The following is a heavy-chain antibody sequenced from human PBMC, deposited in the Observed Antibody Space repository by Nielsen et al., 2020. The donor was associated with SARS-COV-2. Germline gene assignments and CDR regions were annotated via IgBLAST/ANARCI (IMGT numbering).Heavy chain of an antibody. D-gene: IGHD2-2*01. J-gene: IGHJ4*02. CDR3: VKDNSEYCSSASCYLGY. CDR1: GFTFRSYA. V-gene: IGHV3-23*01. CDR2: ISGSGGST. Sequence: GESLKISCAASGFTFRSYAMSWVRQAPGKGLEWVSGISGSGGSTYYADSVQGRFTFSRDNSNYTLYLQMSSLRTEDTAVYYCVKDNSEYCSSASCYLGYWGQGTLVTVSS.